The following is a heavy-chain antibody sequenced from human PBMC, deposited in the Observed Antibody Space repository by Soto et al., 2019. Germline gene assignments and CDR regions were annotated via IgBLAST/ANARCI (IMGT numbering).Heavy chain of an antibody. Sequence: ASVKVSCKGFGYSFMKYGINWVRQAPGQGLEWVGWISPYSGYTHSAQKFHGRLTLTTDTAASTAYMELRILRSADTALYYCAREASVLLPAAQPASFDSWGQGTLVTVSS. CDR2: ISPYSGYT. J-gene: IGHJ4*02. D-gene: IGHD2-2*01. CDR1: GYSFMKYG. V-gene: IGHV1-18*01. CDR3: AREASVLLPAAQPASFDS.